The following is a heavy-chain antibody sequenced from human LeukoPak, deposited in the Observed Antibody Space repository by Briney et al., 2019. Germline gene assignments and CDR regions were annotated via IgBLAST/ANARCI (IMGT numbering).Heavy chain of an antibody. CDR1: GGSIRSFY. J-gene: IGHJ4*02. CDR2: IYTSGST. D-gene: IGHD6-13*01. Sequence: PSDTLSLTCTVSGGSIRSFYWSWIRQPPGKGLEWIGRIYTSGSTNYNPSLKSRVTMSVDTSKNQFSLKLSSVTAADTAVYYCARDLGYSSSWYSPLDYWGQGTLVTVSS. CDR3: ARDLGYSSSWYSPLDY. V-gene: IGHV4-4*07.